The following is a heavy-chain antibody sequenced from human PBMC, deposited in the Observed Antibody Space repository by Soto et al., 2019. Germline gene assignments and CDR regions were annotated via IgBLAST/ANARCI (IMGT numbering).Heavy chain of an antibody. CDR3: DSNSYGYNFYDY. D-gene: IGHD5-18*01. J-gene: IGHJ4*02. CDR2: IYYSGST. Sequence: SETLSLTCTVSGGSISSGDYYWSWIRQPPGKGLEWIGYIYYSGSTYYNPSLKSRVTISVDTSKNQFSLKLSSVTAADTAVYYCDSNSYGYNFYDYWGQGTLVIVSS. V-gene: IGHV4-30-4*01. CDR1: GGSISSGDYY.